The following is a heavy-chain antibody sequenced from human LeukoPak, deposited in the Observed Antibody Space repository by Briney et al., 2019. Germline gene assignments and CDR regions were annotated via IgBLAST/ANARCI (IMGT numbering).Heavy chain of an antibody. Sequence: GGSLRLSCAASGFTFSSYAMPWVRQAPGKGLEWVAVISYDGSNKYYADSVKGRFTISRDNSKNTLYLQMNSLRAEDTAVYYCAREPTLEITYYFDYWGQGTLVTVSS. CDR1: GFTFSSYA. V-gene: IGHV3-30-3*01. J-gene: IGHJ4*02. D-gene: IGHD5-24*01. CDR3: AREPTLEITYYFDY. CDR2: ISYDGSNK.